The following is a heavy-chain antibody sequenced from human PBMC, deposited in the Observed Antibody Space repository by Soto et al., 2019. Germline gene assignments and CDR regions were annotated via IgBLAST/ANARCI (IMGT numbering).Heavy chain of an antibody. D-gene: IGHD6-19*01. Sequence: SGTLSLTCTVSGGSISSGDYYLSWIRQPPGKGLEWIGYIYYSGSTYYNPSLKSRVTISVDTSKNQFSLKLSSVTAADTAVYYCARGPGYSSGPYWGQGTLVTVSS. J-gene: IGHJ4*02. CDR1: GGSISSGDYY. V-gene: IGHV4-30-4*01. CDR3: ARGPGYSSGPY. CDR2: IYYSGST.